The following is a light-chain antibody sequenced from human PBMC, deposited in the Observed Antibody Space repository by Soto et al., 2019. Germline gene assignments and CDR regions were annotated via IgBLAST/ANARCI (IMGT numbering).Light chain of an antibody. CDR1: QSITTW. Sequence: DIQMTQSPSTLSASVGDRVTITCRASQSITTWLAWYQQKPGKAPKLLIYKATNLQSGVPSRFSGSGSGTEFSRPISSLQPDDFATYYCQRYSDYQYIFGQGTKLEIK. CDR2: KAT. V-gene: IGKV1-5*03. J-gene: IGKJ2*01. CDR3: QRYSDYQYI.